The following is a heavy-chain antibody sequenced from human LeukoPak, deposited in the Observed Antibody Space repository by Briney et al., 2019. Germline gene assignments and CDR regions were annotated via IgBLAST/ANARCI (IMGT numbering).Heavy chain of an antibody. J-gene: IGHJ4*02. CDR3: GRLRRDTNSSGYYYYYDY. Sequence: GGSLRLSCAASRLGFSSTSFNWVRQAPGKGLEWVSSITPTTSYIYYADSVRGRFTISRENAKNSLYLEMNSLRAEDEAVYYCGRLRRDTNSSGYYYYYDYWGQGTLVTVSS. CDR1: RLGFSSTS. CDR2: ITPTTSYI. V-gene: IGHV3-21*01. D-gene: IGHD3-22*01.